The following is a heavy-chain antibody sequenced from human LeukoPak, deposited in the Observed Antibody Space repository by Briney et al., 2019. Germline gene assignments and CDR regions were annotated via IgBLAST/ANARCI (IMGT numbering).Heavy chain of an antibody. Sequence: GRSLRLSCAASGFTFSSYAMHWVRQAPGKGLEWVAVISYDGSNKYYADSVKGRFTISRDNSKNTLYLQMNSLRAEDTAVYYCAREEVIPTYYYYYMDVWGKGTTVTVSS. D-gene: IGHD3-22*01. V-gene: IGHV3-30*04. J-gene: IGHJ6*03. CDR1: GFTFSSYA. CDR2: ISYDGSNK. CDR3: AREEVIPTYYYYYMDV.